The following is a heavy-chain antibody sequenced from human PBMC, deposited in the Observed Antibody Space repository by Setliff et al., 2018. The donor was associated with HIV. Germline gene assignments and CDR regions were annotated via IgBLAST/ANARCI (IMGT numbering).Heavy chain of an antibody. Sequence: GGSLRLSCAASGFTFSTYWMHWVRHAPGKGLVWVSHINNDGRKTTYADSVKGRFTVSRDNAKNTLYLQMNSLRAEDTAVYYCARVASGYDYGWLDPWGQGTLVTVSS. CDR2: INNDGRKT. D-gene: IGHD5-12*01. CDR1: GFTFSTYW. V-gene: IGHV3-74*03. J-gene: IGHJ5*02. CDR3: ARVASGYDYGWLDP.